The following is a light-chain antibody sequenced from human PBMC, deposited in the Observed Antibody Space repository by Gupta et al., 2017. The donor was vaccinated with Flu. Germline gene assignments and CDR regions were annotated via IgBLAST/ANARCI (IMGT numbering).Light chain of an antibody. J-gene: IGKJ2*03. CDR1: KDISNY. CDR3: QQSYSTPVYS. Sequence: DNRLTQSPSALSASIGDRVTIACRASKDISNYLNWYQQKPGRQPKLLIYAASSLKSGVPPRFSGSGSGTDFTLTISSLQQEEFATYYCQQSYSTPVYSFGQGTKMEIK. CDR2: AAS. V-gene: IGKV1-39*01.